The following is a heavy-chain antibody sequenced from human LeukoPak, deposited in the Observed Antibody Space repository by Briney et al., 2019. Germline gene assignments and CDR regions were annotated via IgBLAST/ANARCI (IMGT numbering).Heavy chain of an antibody. CDR1: GFTFSSYA. V-gene: IGHV3-30*04. D-gene: IGHD3-22*01. Sequence: GGSLRLSCAASGFTFSSYAMHWVRQAPGKGLEWVAVISYDGSNKYYADSVKGRFTISRDNSKNTLYLQMNSLRAEDTALYYCARQYYYDSSGYPEWFDYWGQGTLVTVSS. CDR3: ARQYYYDSSGYPEWFDY. J-gene: IGHJ4*02. CDR2: ISYDGSNK.